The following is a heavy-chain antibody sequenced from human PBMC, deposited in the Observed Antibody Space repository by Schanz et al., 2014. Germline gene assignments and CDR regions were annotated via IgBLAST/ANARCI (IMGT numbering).Heavy chain of an antibody. CDR3: ARRGIRRVFSSFDY. D-gene: IGHD3-10*01. V-gene: IGHV7-4-1*02. J-gene: IGHJ4*02. Sequence: QVQLVQSGSELKKPGASVKVSCKASGYTFTNYAINWVRQAPGQGLEWMGWINTNTGNPTYAQAFTGRFLFSLDTSVNTAYLQISSLEADDTAVYYCARRGIRRVFSSFDYWGLGTLVTVSS. CDR2: INTNTGNP. CDR1: GYTFTNYA.